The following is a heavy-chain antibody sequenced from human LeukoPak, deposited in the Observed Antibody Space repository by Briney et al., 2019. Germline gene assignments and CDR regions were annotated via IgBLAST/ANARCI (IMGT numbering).Heavy chain of an antibody. V-gene: IGHV5-51*01. CDR1: EYSFPNYC. Sequence: GESLKISCKHSEYSFPNYCIGWVRQMPGKGLEWMGIIYPDDSDTRYSPSFQGQVTISADQSISTAYLQWSSLKASDTAMYYCARLEEQWLVPNWFDPWGQGTLVTVSS. CDR3: ARLEEQWLVPNWFDP. J-gene: IGHJ5*02. D-gene: IGHD6-19*01. CDR2: IYPDDSDT.